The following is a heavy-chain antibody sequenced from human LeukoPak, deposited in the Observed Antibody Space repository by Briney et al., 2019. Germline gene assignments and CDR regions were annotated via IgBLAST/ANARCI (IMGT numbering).Heavy chain of an antibody. J-gene: IGHJ5*02. V-gene: IGHV4-39*01. CDR1: GGSISSSSYY. Sequence: PSETLSLTCTVSGGSISSSSYYWGWIRQPPGKGLEWIGSIYYSGSTYYNPSLKSRVTISVDTSKNRFSLRLSSVTAADTAVYYCARQGDYSGYANWFDPWGQGTLVTVSS. CDR3: ARQGDYSGYANWFDP. D-gene: IGHD3-22*01. CDR2: IYYSGST.